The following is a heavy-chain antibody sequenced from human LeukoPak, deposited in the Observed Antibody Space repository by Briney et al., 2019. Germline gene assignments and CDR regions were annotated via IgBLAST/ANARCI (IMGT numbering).Heavy chain of an antibody. CDR1: GGTFSSYA. Sequence: ASVKVSCKASGGTFSSYAISWVRQAPGQGLEWMGRIIPILGIANYAQKFQGRVTITADKSTSTAYMELSSLRSEDTAVYYCASGRYSGHDYYYYGMDVWGQGTTVTVSS. J-gene: IGHJ6*02. CDR2: IIPILGIA. CDR3: ASGRYSGHDYYYYGMDV. V-gene: IGHV1-69*04. D-gene: IGHD5-12*01.